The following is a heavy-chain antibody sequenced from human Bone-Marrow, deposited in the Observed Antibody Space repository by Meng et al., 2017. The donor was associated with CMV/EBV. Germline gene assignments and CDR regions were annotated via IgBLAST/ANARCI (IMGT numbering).Heavy chain of an antibody. J-gene: IGHJ4*02. D-gene: IGHD2-2*01. CDR3: ARRLYCSSTSCFELEP. Sequence: SVKVSCKASGGTFSSYAISWVRQAPGQGLEWMGGIIPILGIANYAQKFQGRVTITADKSTSTAYMELSSLRSEDTAVYYCARRLYCSSTSCFELEPWGQGTLVTASS. CDR1: GGTFSSYA. CDR2: IIPILGIA. V-gene: IGHV1-69*10.